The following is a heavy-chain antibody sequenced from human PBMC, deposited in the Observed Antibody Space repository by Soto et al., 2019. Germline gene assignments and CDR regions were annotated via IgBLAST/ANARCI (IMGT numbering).Heavy chain of an antibody. CDR2: IIPIFGTA. Sequence: SVTVSCKASGGTFSSYAISWVRQAPGQGLEWMGGIIPIFGTANYAQKFQGRVTITADESTSTAYMELSSLRSEDTAVYYCARSAPAGQLVFWGLYYYGMDVWGQGTTVTVSS. D-gene: IGHD6-6*01. V-gene: IGHV1-69*13. CDR1: GGTFSSYA. J-gene: IGHJ6*02. CDR3: ARSAPAGQLVFWGLYYYGMDV.